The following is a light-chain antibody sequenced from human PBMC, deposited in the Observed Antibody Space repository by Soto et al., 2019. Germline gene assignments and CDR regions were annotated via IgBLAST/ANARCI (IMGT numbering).Light chain of an antibody. CDR1: QTITTY. CDR2: GAS. V-gene: IGKV1-39*01. J-gene: IGKJ1*01. Sequence: DIQMTQSPSSLSASVGDRVTITCRASQTITTYLNWYQQKPGKAPKLLIYGASSLQSGVPSRFTGSGSGTDFTLTISSLQPEDFATYHCQQSQSTPWTFGQGTKVEIK. CDR3: QQSQSTPWT.